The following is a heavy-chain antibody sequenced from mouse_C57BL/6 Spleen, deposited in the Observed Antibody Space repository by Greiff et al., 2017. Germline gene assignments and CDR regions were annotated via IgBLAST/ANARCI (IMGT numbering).Heavy chain of an antibody. V-gene: IGHV1-82*01. J-gene: IGHJ3*01. D-gene: IGHD4-1*01. Sequence: QVQLQQSGPELVKPGASVKISCKASGYAFSSSWMNWVKQRPGKGLEWIGRIYPGDGDTNYNGKFKGKATLTADKSSSTAYMQLSSLTSEDSAVYCCAREELTGPFAYWGQGTLVTVSA. CDR2: IYPGDGDT. CDR1: GYAFSSSW. CDR3: AREELTGPFAY.